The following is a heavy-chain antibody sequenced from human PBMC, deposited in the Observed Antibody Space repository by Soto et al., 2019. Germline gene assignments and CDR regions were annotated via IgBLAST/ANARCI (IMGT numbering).Heavy chain of an antibody. CDR3: ARADNYGDYGGIDY. CDR1: GGSISTYY. J-gene: IGHJ4*02. CDR2: IYYTGST. Sequence: SDTLSLTCTVSGGSISTYYWNWIRQPPGKGLEWIGYIYYTGSTNYNPSLKSRVTISVDTSKNQLSLKLNSVTAADTAVYYCARADNYGDYGGIDYWGQGTLVTVSS. V-gene: IGHV4-59*01. D-gene: IGHD4-17*01.